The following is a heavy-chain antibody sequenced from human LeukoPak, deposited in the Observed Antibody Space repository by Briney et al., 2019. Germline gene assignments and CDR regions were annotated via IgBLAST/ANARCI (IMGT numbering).Heavy chain of an antibody. CDR1: GGSFSGYY. Sequence: PSETLSLTCAVYGGSFSGYYSSWIRQPPGKGLEWIGKINHSGSTNYNPSLKSRVTISVDTSKSQFSLKLSSVTAADTAVYYWGRVIGPTVTRGRCWFDPSGQRALVTVSS. J-gene: IGHJ5*02. CDR2: INHSGST. D-gene: IGHD4-17*01. V-gene: IGHV4-34*01. CDR3: GRVIGPTVTRGRCWFDP.